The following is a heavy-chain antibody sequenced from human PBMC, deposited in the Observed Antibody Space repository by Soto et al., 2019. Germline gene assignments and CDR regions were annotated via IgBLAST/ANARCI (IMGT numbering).Heavy chain of an antibody. Sequence: SETLSLTCTVSGGSISSYYWSWIRQPAGKGLEWIGRIYTSGSTNYNPSLKSRVTMSVDTSKNQFSLKLSSVTAADTAVYYCARDVTFTGLEWLLYGWFDPWGQGTLVTVSS. CDR1: GGSISSYY. V-gene: IGHV4-4*07. CDR2: IYTSGST. CDR3: ARDVTFTGLEWLLYGWFDP. J-gene: IGHJ5*02. D-gene: IGHD3-3*01.